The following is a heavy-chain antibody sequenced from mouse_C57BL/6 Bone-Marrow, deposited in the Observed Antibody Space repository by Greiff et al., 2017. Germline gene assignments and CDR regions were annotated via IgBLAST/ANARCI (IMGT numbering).Heavy chain of an antibody. CDR3: ARYLLWLRRGYYFDY. J-gene: IGHJ2*01. V-gene: IGHV1-9*01. CDR1: GYTFTGYW. CDR2: ILPGSGST. D-gene: IGHD2-9*01. Sequence: LVKPGASVKLSCKATGYTFTGYWIEWVKQRPGHGLEWIGEILPGSGSTNYNEKFKGKATFTADTSSNTAYMQLSSLTTEDSAIYYCARYLLWLRRGYYFDYWGQGTTLTVSS.